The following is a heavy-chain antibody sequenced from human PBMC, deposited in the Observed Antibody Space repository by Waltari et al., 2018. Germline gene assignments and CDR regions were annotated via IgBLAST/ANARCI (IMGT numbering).Heavy chain of an antibody. D-gene: IGHD3-9*01. CDR2: ISCSGGST. V-gene: IGHV3-23*04. J-gene: IGHJ5*02. Sequence: EVPLVESGGGLVQPGGSLRLSCSASGFPFSSYAMSWVRQAPGKGLEWVSAISCSGGSTYNADSVKGGFTIAGNNTKNTLYMQMNGLRAEDTAEYYGAKEDYGILNDRSSWGQGTLVTVSS. CDR3: AKEDYGILNDRSS. CDR1: GFPFSSYA.